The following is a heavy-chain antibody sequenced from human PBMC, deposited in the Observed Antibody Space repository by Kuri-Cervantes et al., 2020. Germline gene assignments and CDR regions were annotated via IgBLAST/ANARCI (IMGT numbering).Heavy chain of an antibody. D-gene: IGHD5-12*01. Sequence: GGSLRLSCAASGFTFSSYAMHWVRQAPGKGLEWVAVISYDGSNKYYADSVKGRFTISRDNSKNTLYLQMNSLRAEDTAVYYCAKDARGYDAYYYGMDVWGQGTTVTVSS. CDR3: AKDARGYDAYYYGMDV. CDR1: GFTFSSYA. J-gene: IGHJ6*02. CDR2: ISYDGSNK. V-gene: IGHV3-30*01.